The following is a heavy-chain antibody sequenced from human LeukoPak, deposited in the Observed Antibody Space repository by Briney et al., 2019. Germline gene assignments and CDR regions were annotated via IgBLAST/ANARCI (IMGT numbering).Heavy chain of an antibody. J-gene: IGHJ4*02. CDR3: AKGDYDILTGYSALDY. V-gene: IGHV3-30-3*01. CDR1: GFIFSTYD. CDR2: ISREGGIA. D-gene: IGHD3-9*01. Sequence: PGGSLRLSCAASGFIFSTYDMHWVRQAPGKGLEWVAVISREGGIAYHADSVKGRFTISRDNAKNSLYLQMNSLRAEGTAVYYCAKGDYDILTGYSALDYWGQGTLVTVSS.